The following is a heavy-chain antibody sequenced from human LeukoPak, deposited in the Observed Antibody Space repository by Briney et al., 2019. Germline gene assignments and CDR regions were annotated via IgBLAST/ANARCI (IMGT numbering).Heavy chain of an antibody. CDR1: GFTFSNCA. Sequence: PGRSLRLSCAASGFTFSNCAMHWVRQAPGKGLEWVAVIWYDGSNKYYADSVKGRFTISRDNSKNTLYLQMNSLRAEDTAVYYCARARDGYRTDYFDYWGQGTLVTVSS. CDR3: ARARDGYRTDYFDY. V-gene: IGHV3-33*08. D-gene: IGHD5-24*01. CDR2: IWYDGSNK. J-gene: IGHJ4*02.